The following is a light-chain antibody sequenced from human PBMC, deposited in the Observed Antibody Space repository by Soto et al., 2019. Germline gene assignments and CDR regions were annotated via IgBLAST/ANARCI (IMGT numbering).Light chain of an antibody. V-gene: IGKV1-12*01. Sequence: DLQMTQSPSSVSASVGDTVVISCRASQHVSIWLAWYQQKPGEAPKLLIYTTSTLQSGVPSRFSGRGSGTHFALTISSLQPEDFATYYCQQGTSFPLTFGGGTKVEVK. J-gene: IGKJ4*01. CDR1: QHVSIW. CDR3: QQGTSFPLT. CDR2: TTS.